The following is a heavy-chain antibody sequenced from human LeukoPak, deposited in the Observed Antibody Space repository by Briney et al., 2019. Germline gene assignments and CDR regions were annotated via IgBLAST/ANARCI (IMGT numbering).Heavy chain of an antibody. CDR2: IYPGDSDT. D-gene: IGHD1-7*01. CDR1: KYDFTDYW. Sequence: GESLKISCKGSKYDFTDYWIGWVRQMPGKGLEWMGVIYPGDSDTRYSPSFQGLITISADKSISTAYLQWSSLKASDTAMYYCASTYNWNYLIWGQGTLVTVSS. CDR3: ASTYNWNYLI. J-gene: IGHJ4*02. V-gene: IGHV5-51*01.